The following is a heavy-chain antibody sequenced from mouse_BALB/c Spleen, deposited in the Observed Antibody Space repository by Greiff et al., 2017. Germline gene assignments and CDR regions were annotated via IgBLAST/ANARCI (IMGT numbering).Heavy chain of an antibody. CDR2: IRNKANGYTT. CDR1: GFTFTDYY. CDR3: ARDIGYGNEKSDFDY. J-gene: IGHJ2*01. Sequence: EVKLVESGGGLVQPGGSLRLSCATSGFTFTDYYMSWVRQPPGKALEWLGFIRNKANGYTTEYSASVKGRLTISRDNSQSILYLQMNTLRAEDSATYYCARDIGYGNEKSDFDYWGQGTTLTVSS. V-gene: IGHV7-3*02. D-gene: IGHD2-10*02.